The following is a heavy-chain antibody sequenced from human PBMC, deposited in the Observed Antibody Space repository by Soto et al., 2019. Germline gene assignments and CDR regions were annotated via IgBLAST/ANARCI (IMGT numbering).Heavy chain of an antibody. D-gene: IGHD4-4*01. J-gene: IGHJ6*03. CDR3: ASASKTTLTTYYDYYYTDV. CDR1: GGSISSGGYY. Sequence: QVQLQESGPGLVKPSQTLSLTCTVSGGSISSGGYYWSWIRQHPGKVLGWIGYIYYSGSTYYNPSLKSRGTISVDTSNNQPSLKLSSVTAAGTAVYYCASASKTTLTTYYDYYYTDVWGKGTTVTVSS. CDR2: IYYSGST. V-gene: IGHV4-31*03.